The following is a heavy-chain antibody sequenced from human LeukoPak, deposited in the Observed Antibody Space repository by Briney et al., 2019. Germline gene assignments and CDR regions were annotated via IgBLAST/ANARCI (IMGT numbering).Heavy chain of an antibody. V-gene: IGHV4-59*01. CDR2: IYYSGST. CDR3: ARGSNWYWYFDL. D-gene: IGHD4-11*01. J-gene: IGHJ2*01. Sequence: PSETLSLTCTVSGGSINSYYWSWIRQPPGKGLEWIGYIYYSGSTNSNPSLKSRVTISVDTSNNQFSLKLSSVTAADTAVYYCARGSNWYWYFDLWGRGILVTVSS. CDR1: GGSINSYY.